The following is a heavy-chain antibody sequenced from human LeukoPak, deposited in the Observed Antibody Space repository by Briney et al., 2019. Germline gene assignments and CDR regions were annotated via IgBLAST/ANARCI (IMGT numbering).Heavy chain of an antibody. Sequence: PSETLSLTCTVSGGSISSSSYYWGWIRQPPGKGLEWIGSIYYSGSTYYNPSLKSRVTISVDTSKNQFSLKLSSVTAADTAVYYCARVPTVTFFDYWGQGTLVTVSS. CDR3: ARVPTVTFFDY. CDR1: GGSISSSSYY. CDR2: IYYSGST. D-gene: IGHD4-17*01. V-gene: IGHV4-39*07. J-gene: IGHJ4*02.